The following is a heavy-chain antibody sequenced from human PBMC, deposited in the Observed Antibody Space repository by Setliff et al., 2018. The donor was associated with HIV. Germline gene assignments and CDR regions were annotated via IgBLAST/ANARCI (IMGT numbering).Heavy chain of an antibody. CDR1: GYTFTSYD. CDR3: ARDPSPYYSDDSGYPDDAFDI. Sequence: ASVKVSCKASGYTFTSYDINWVRQATGQGLEWMGIINPSGGSTTYAQKFQGRVTMTRDTSTSTAYMELSSLRSEDTAVYYCARDPSPYYSDDSGYPDDAFDIWGQGTMVTVSS. CDR2: INPSGGST. D-gene: IGHD3-22*01. V-gene: IGHV1-46*03. J-gene: IGHJ3*02.